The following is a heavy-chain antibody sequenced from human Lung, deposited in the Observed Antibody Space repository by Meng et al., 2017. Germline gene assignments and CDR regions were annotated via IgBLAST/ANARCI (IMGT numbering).Heavy chain of an antibody. CDR1: GGSFSDYY. CDR2: INHSGST. D-gene: IGHD4-11*01. CDR3: ARGPTTMAHDFDY. J-gene: IGHJ4*02. V-gene: IGHV4-34*01. Sequence: QVQLQQWGAGRLKPPATLSLTCVVSGGSFSDYYWSWIRQPPGKGLEWIGEINHSGSTNYNPSLESRATISVDTSQNNLSLKLSSVTAADSAVYYCARGPTTMAHDFDYWGQGTLVTVSS.